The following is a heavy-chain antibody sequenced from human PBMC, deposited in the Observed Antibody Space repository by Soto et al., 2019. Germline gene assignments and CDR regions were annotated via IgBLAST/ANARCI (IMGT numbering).Heavy chain of an antibody. CDR3: ARDLELLVTHTLYYGMDV. Sequence: SQTLSLTCAISGDSVSSNSAAWNWIRQSPSRGLEWLGRTYYRSKWYNDYAVSVKSRITINPDTSKNQFSLQLNSVTPEDTAVYYCARDLELLVTHTLYYGMDVWGQGTTVTVSS. V-gene: IGHV6-1*01. J-gene: IGHJ6*02. D-gene: IGHD2-21*02. CDR1: GDSVSSNSAA. CDR2: TYYRSKWYN.